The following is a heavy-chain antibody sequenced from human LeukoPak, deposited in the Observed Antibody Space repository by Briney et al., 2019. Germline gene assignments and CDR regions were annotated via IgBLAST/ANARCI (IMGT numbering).Heavy chain of an antibody. CDR2: VSYIGST. D-gene: IGHD4-17*01. Sequence: SGTLSLTCTVSGDSFSSHYWSWVRQPPGRGLEWIGYVSYIGSTNYNPSLKSRVTISVDTSKNQFSLKLSSVTAADTAVYYCARDPTTVTKGLDIWGQGTMVTVSS. CDR3: ARDPTTVTKGLDI. J-gene: IGHJ3*02. CDR1: GDSFSSHY. V-gene: IGHV4-59*11.